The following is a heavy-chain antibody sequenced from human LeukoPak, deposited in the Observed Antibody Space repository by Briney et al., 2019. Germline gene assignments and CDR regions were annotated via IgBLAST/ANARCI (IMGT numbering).Heavy chain of an antibody. CDR2: INPSDGST. V-gene: IGHV1-46*01. CDR3: ARGSIVASYVLLYYFDY. D-gene: IGHD1-26*01. CDR1: GYTFTSYY. J-gene: IGHJ4*02. Sequence: ASVKVSCKASGYTFTSYYMHWVRQAPGQGLEWMGIINPSDGSTSYAQKFQGRVTMTRDTSTSTVYMEPSSLRSEDTAVYYCARGSIVASYVLLYYFDYWGQGTLVTVSS.